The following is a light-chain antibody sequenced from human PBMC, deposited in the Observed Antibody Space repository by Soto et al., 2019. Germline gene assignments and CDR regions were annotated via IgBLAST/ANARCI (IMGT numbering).Light chain of an antibody. Sequence: EILLTQSPGTLSLSPGERATLSCRASQSVSSSYLAWYQQKPGQPPRLLIYGASSRATGIPDRFSGSGSGTDFTLTINRLETEDFAVYYCQQHDRSTPYTFGQGTKLEIK. CDR3: QQHDRSTPYT. J-gene: IGKJ2*01. CDR2: GAS. V-gene: IGKV3-20*01. CDR1: QSVSSSY.